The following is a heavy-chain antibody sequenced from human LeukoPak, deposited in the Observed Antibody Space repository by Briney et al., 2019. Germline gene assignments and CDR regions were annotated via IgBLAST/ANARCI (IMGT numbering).Heavy chain of an antibody. CDR1: GFTFSSYA. CDR3: ARGTYYDRLGVTFDI. Sequence: PGGSLRLSCAASGFTFSSYAMHWVRQAPGKGLEWVAVISYDGSNKYYADSVKGRFTISRDNSKNTLYLQMNGLRAEDTAVYYCARGTYYDRLGVTFDIWGQGTMVTVSS. D-gene: IGHD3-22*01. J-gene: IGHJ3*02. V-gene: IGHV3-30-3*01. CDR2: ISYDGSNK.